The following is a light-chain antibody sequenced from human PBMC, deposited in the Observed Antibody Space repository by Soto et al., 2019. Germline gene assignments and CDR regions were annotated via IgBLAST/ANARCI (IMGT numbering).Light chain of an antibody. V-gene: IGKV1-39*01. CDR1: QSISRY. CDR3: QQSYSNPWT. J-gene: IGKJ1*01. Sequence: DIQMTQSPSSLSASVGDRVTITCRASQSISRYLNWYQQKPGEAPKGLIYAASSWQSTVPSRFSGSGSGTDFTLISSSLPPEDFATYYCQQSYSNPWTFGQGTKVDIK. CDR2: AAS.